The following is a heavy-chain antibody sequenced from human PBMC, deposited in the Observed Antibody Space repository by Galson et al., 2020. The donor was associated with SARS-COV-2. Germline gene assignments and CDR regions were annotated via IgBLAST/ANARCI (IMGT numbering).Heavy chain of an antibody. CDR3: ARGRKQWLALLDY. CDR2: INHSGST. D-gene: IGHD6-19*01. Sequence: SETLSLTCAVYGGSFSGYYWSWIRQPPGKGLEWIGEINHSGSTNYNPSLKSRVTISVDTSKNQFSLKLSSVTAADTAVYYCARGRKQWLALLDYWGQGTLVTVSS. CDR1: GGSFSGYY. J-gene: IGHJ4*02. V-gene: IGHV4-34*01.